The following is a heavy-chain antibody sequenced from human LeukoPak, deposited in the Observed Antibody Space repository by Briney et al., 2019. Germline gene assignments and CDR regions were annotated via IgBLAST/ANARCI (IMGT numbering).Heavy chain of an antibody. J-gene: IGHJ4*02. D-gene: IGHD3-10*01. CDR3: ARLYGSGIFDY. V-gene: IGHV3-48*03. CDR1: GFTISTYE. CDR2: ISTSNI. Sequence: GGSLRLSCAASGFTISTYEMNWVRQAPGKGLEWVSCISTSNIYYADSVKGRFTISRDNAENSLHLQMNSLSAEDTAVYYCARLYGSGIFDYWGQGTLVTVSS.